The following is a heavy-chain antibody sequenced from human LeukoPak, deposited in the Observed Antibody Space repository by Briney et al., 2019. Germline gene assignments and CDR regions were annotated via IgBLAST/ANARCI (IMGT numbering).Heavy chain of an antibody. Sequence: GGSLRLSCAASGFTVSSNYMSWVRQAPGKGLEWVSVIYSGGSTYYADSVKGRFTISRDISKNTLYLQMNNLRAEDTAVYFCARDRAEGKTWVEFDPWGQGTLVTVSS. J-gene: IGHJ5*02. CDR3: ARDRAEGKTWVEFDP. CDR1: GFTVSSNY. CDR2: IYSGGST. V-gene: IGHV3-66*01.